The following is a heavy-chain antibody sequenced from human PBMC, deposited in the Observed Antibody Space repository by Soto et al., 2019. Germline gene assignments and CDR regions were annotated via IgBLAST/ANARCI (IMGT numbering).Heavy chain of an antibody. Sequence: EVQLVESGGGLVQPGGSLRLSCAASGFTFSSYWMSWVRQAPVKGLEWVGNIKQDGSEKNYVDFVEGRFTISRDNAENSLYMKKNSLRAENTAVYSCAKIASAGRGWAAWGQGTTVVVSS. J-gene: IGHJ6*02. D-gene: IGHD6-13*01. V-gene: IGHV3-7*01. CDR1: GFTFSSYW. CDR3: AKIASAGRGWAA. CDR2: IKQDGSEK.